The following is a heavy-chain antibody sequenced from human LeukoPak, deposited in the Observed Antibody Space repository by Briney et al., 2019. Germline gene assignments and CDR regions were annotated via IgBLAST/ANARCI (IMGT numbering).Heavy chain of an antibody. D-gene: IGHD2-15*01. CDR2: ISSSGSKI. Sequence: GGSLTLSCAVSGFTFSSYEMNWVRQAPGKGLEWVSYISSSGSKIYYADSVKGRFIISRDNAKNSLYLQMNSLRAEDTAVYYCARGPRTGYCSGGSCYYYYGMDVWGKGTTVTVSS. J-gene: IGHJ6*04. CDR3: ARGPRTGYCSGGSCYYYYGMDV. CDR1: GFTFSSYE. V-gene: IGHV3-48*03.